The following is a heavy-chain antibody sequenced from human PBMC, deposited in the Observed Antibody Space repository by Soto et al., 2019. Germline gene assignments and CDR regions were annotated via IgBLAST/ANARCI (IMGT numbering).Heavy chain of an antibody. CDR1: GGSMSSNY. V-gene: IGHV4-59*01. CDR3: VSYRGAFYFDH. CDR2: VYYGGT. D-gene: IGHD4-4*01. Sequence: TLSLTCTVSGGSMSSNYWSWIRQSPAKGLEWIGFVYYGGTNYNPSFESRVTMSVDTPKKQFSLELSDVTAADTAVYYCVSYRGAFYFDHWGQGTLVTVSS. J-gene: IGHJ4*02.